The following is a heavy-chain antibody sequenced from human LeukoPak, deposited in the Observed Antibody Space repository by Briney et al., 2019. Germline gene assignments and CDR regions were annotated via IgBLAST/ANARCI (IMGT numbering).Heavy chain of an antibody. J-gene: IGHJ6*03. CDR2: IYYSGST. D-gene: IGHD2-8*01. V-gene: IGHV4-59*01. CDR1: GGSISSYY. CDR3: ARAVYGYYYMDV. Sequence: SETLSLTCTVSGGSISSYYWSWIRQPPGKGLEWIGYIYYSGSTNYNPSLKSRVTISVDTSKNQFSLKLSSVTAADTAVYYCARAVYGYYYMDVWGKGTTVTVSS.